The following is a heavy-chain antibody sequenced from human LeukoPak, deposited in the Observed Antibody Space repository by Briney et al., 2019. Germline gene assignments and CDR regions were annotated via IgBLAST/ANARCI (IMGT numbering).Heavy chain of an antibody. Sequence: PSETLSLTCSVSGGPISRSPYYWGWIRQSPGKGLEWIGNIYYSGSTHYNPSLKSRLTISVDTSKNLFSLKLTSVTAADTAIYYCARQWYSSGWYGDWGQGILVTVSS. CDR1: GGPISRSPYY. J-gene: IGHJ4*02. D-gene: IGHD6-19*01. V-gene: IGHV4-39*01. CDR3: ARQWYSSGWYGD. CDR2: IYYSGST.